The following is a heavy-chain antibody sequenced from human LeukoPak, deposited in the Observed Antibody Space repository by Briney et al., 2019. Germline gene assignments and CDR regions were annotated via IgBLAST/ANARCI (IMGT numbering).Heavy chain of an antibody. D-gene: IGHD6-19*01. Sequence: SETLSLTCTVSGGSISSSSYYWGWIRQPPGKGLEWIGSIYYSGSTYYNPSLKSRVTISVDTSKNQFSLKLSSVTAADTAVYYCARETYSSPNYYFDYWGQGTLVTVSS. V-gene: IGHV4-39*07. CDR1: GGSISSSSYY. J-gene: IGHJ4*02. CDR2: IYYSGST. CDR3: ARETYSSPNYYFDY.